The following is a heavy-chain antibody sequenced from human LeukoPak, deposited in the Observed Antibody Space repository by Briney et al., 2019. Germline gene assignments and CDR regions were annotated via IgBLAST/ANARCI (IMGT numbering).Heavy chain of an antibody. CDR1: GYTFTSYY. Sequence: ASVKVSCKASGYTFTSYYMHWVRQAPGQGLEWMGIINPSGGSTSYAQKFQGRVTMTRDMSTSTVYVELSSLRSEDTAVYFCARVGITAATADYWGQGTLVTVSS. V-gene: IGHV1-46*01. CDR3: ARVGITAATADY. D-gene: IGHD6-25*01. CDR2: INPSGGST. J-gene: IGHJ4*02.